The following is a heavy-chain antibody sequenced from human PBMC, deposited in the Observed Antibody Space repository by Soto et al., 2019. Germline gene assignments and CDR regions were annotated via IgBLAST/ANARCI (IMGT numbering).Heavy chain of an antibody. CDR1: GFTFSSYN. D-gene: IGHD1-26*01. J-gene: IGHJ4*02. CDR3: ARVQEGGVSGSYLSTYYFDY. V-gene: IGHV3-21*01. Sequence: EVQLVESGGGLVKPGGSLRLSCAASGFTFSSYNMNWVRQAPGKGLEWVSSISSSSSYIYYADSVKGRFTISRDNAKNSLYLQMNSLRAEDTAVYYCARVQEGGVSGSYLSTYYFDYWGQGTLVTVSS. CDR2: ISSSSSYI.